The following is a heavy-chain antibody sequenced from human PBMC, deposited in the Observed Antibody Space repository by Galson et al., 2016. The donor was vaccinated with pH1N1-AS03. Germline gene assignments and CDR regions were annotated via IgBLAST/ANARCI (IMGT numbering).Heavy chain of an antibody. Sequence: DTLSLTCTVSGGSISSDSYHWGWIRQHPGKGLEWIGLIHPTGNTYYNPSLKSRVTISVDTSKDQFTLNLNSVTAADAAHYYCARLRVDINRLDHWGQGTLVTVSS. V-gene: IGHV4-39*06. CDR2: IHPTGNT. D-gene: IGHD5-12*01. J-gene: IGHJ4*03. CDR3: ARLRVDINRLDH. CDR1: GGSISSDSYH.